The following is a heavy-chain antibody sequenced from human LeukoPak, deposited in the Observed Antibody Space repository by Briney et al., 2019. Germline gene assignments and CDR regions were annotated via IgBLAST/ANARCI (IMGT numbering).Heavy chain of an antibody. CDR1: GFTFSSYS. J-gene: IGHJ4*02. CDR3: ARDDFGYDAPNFDY. D-gene: IGHD5-12*01. CDR2: ISSSSSYI. V-gene: IGHV3-21*01. Sequence: GGSLRLSCAASGFTFSSYSMNWVRQAPGKGLEWVSSISSSSSYIYYADSVKGRFTISRDNAKNSLYLQMNSLRAEDTAVYYCARDDFGYDAPNFDYWGQGTLVTVSS.